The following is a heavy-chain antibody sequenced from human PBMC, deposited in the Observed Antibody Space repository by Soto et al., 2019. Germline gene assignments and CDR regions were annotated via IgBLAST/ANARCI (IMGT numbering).Heavy chain of an antibody. CDR2: IGPESGAT. V-gene: IGHV1-2*02. CDR3: GRGRSGQIVVFY. CDR1: GYPFTGHY. Sequence: ASVKVSFKASGYPFTGHYIHWVRQAPEQGPEWMGEIGPESGATSYAQRFQGRVTMTRYMSITTVYMELNNLSPDDTAVYYCGRGRSGQIVVFYWGQGTTVTVSS. D-gene: IGHD1-26*01. J-gene: IGHJ4*02.